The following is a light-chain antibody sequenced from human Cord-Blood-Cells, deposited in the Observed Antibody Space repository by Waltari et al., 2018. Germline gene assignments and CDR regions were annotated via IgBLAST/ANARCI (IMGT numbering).Light chain of an antibody. V-gene: IGKV1-5*03. CDR3: QQYNSYSKYT. Sequence: DIQMTQSPSTLSASVGDRVTITCRASQSISSWLAWYQQKPGKAPKLLIYKASSLESGVQSRFSGSGSGTEFTLTISSLQPDDFATYYCQQYNSYSKYTFGQGTKLEIK. CDR2: KAS. CDR1: QSISSW. J-gene: IGKJ2*01.